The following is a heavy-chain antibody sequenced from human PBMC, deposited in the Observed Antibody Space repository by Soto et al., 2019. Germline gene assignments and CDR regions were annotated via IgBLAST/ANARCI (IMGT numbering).Heavy chain of an antibody. V-gene: IGHV4-59*01. CDR3: ARSVAVPGAHIDY. CDR2: VYYTGST. D-gene: IGHD6-19*01. Sequence: SETLSLTCTVSGGSIRDFYWSWIRQSPGKGLEWLGYVYYTGSTNYSPSLRSRVSISVDTSKNEFSLRLSSVTAADTAVYFCARSVAVPGAHIDYWGQGTQVTVSS. CDR1: GGSIRDFY. J-gene: IGHJ4*02.